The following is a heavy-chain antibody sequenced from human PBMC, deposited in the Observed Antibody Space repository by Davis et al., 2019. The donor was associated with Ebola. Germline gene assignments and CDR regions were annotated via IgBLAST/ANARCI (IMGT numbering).Heavy chain of an antibody. CDR1: GFTFSTYA. D-gene: IGHD6-13*01. CDR2: IWYDGSNK. Sequence: GESLKISCAASGFTFSTYAMSWVRQAPGKGLEWVAVIWYDGSNKYYADSVKGRFTISRDNSKNTLYLQMNSLRAEDTAVYYCARDYSSSWYEGEIVYYYYYGMDVWGQGTTVTVSS. J-gene: IGHJ6*02. V-gene: IGHV3-33*08. CDR3: ARDYSSSWYEGEIVYYYYYGMDV.